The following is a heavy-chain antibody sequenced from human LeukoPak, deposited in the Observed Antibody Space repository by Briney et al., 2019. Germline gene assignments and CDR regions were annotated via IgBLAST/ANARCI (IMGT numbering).Heavy chain of an antibody. D-gene: IGHD5-24*01. CDR1: GGTFNSYA. V-gene: IGHV1-69*13. J-gene: IGHJ4*02. CDR3: AREGDGYNSPIDY. Sequence: GASVKVSCKASGGTFNSYALNWVRQAPGQGLEWMGGIIPLFGTTNYAQNFQGRVTITADDSRSTAYMELNSLTSEDTAVYYCAREGDGYNSPIDYWGQGTLVTVSS. CDR2: IIPLFGTT.